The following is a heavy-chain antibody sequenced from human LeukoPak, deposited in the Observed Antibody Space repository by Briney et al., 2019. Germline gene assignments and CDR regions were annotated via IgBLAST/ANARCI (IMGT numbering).Heavy chain of an antibody. D-gene: IGHD1-26*01. CDR2: IYSGGTT. V-gene: IGHV3-53*03. CDR1: GFTVSGDY. Sequence: PGGSLRLSCAASGFTVSGDYMTLVRQPPGKGLEWVSIIYSGGTTYYADSVKGRFTISRDNSKNTVYLQVNSLRAEDTAVYYCAGGTYPLEDWGQGTLVTVSS. J-gene: IGHJ4*02. CDR3: AGGTYPLED.